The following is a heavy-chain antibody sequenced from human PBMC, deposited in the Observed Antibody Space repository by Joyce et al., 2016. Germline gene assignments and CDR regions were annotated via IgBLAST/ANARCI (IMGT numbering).Heavy chain of an antibody. CDR3: ARDQDTATLITPGDGFDY. D-gene: IGHD4-23*01. CDR1: GFTFSGYW. CDR2: IDYAGTIT. J-gene: IGHJ4*02. Sequence: EVQLVESGGGLVQPGGSLRLSCEASGFTFSGYWMFWVRQAPGKGLVWVSRIDYAGTITGYADSVKGRFTISRDNAKNTLYLQMDSLTAEDTGVYYCARDQDTATLITPGDGFDYWGQGTLVTVSS. V-gene: IGHV3-74*01.